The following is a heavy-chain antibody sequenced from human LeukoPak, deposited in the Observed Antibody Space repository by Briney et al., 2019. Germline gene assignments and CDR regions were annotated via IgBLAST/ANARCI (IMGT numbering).Heavy chain of an antibody. Sequence: GGSLRLSCATSGFAFSTYAMAWVRRAPGRGLEWVSTMALSGGPTNYADSVKGRFTISRDNSKNTLYLQMNSLRAEDTAVYYCARADYYDSSGYSYYFDYWGQGTLVTVSS. CDR1: GFAFSTYA. J-gene: IGHJ4*02. CDR3: ARADYYDSSGYSYYFDY. CDR2: MALSGGPT. V-gene: IGHV3-23*01. D-gene: IGHD3-22*01.